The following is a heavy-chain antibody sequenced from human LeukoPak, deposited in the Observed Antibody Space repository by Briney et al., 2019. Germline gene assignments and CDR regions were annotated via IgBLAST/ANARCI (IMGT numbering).Heavy chain of an antibody. V-gene: IGHV3-7*01. CDR3: ARDKVVGATYFDY. D-gene: IGHD1-26*01. CDR2: IQQDVSER. J-gene: IGHJ4*02. CDR1: GFTFSNYW. Sequence: GGSLRLSCAASGFTFSNYWMSWVRQAPGKGLEWVANIQQDVSERYYVDSVKGRFTISRDNAKNSLYLQMNSLRAEDTAVYYCARDKVVGATYFDYWGQGTLVTVSS.